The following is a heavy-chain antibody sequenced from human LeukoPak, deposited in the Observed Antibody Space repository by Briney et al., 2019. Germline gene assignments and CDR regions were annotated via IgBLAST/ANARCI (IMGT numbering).Heavy chain of an antibody. CDR3: AREYGGKPGYFQH. CDR1: GGSISSGGYY. D-gene: IGHD4-23*01. J-gene: IGHJ1*01. V-gene: IGHV4-31*03. CDR2: IYYSGST. Sequence: SQTLSLTCTVSGGSISSGGYYWSWIRQHPGKGLEWIGYIYYSGSTYYNPSLKSRVTISVDTSKNQFSLKLSPVTAADTAVYYCAREYGGKPGYFQHWGQGTLVTVSS.